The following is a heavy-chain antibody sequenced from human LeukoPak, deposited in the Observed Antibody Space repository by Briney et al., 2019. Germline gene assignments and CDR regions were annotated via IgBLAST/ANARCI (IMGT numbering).Heavy chain of an antibody. Sequence: PSETLSLTCTVSGGFIRSSSYYWAWIRQPPGKGLEWIGGIYYSGSTYYNPSLKSRVTISVDTSKNQFSLKMNSVTAADTAVYYCASIEVMNVNAFDIWGQGTMVTVSS. V-gene: IGHV4-39*07. CDR1: GGFIRSSSYY. D-gene: IGHD1-1*01. CDR2: IYYSGST. CDR3: ASIEVMNVNAFDI. J-gene: IGHJ3*02.